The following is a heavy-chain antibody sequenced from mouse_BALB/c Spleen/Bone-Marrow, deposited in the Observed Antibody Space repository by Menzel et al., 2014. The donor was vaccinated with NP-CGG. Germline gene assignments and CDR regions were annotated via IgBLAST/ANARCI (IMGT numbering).Heavy chain of an antibody. J-gene: IGHJ4*01. V-gene: IGHV7-3*02. CDR3: ARYDGYSDNAMDY. CDR2: IRNKANGYTT. CDR1: GFTLTDYY. Sequence: EVKLMESGGGLVQPGSSLRLSCATSGFTLTDYYMNWVRPPPGKALEWLGSIRNKANGYTTEFSASVKGRFTISRDNSQSILYLQMNTLRAEDSATYYCARYDGYSDNAMDYWGQGASVTVSS. D-gene: IGHD2-3*01.